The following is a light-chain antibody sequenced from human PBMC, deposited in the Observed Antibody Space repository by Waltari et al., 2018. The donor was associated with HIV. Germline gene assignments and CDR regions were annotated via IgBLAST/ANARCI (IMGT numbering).Light chain of an antibody. Sequence: QAVVTPEPSLTVSPGGTVTLTCGSNTGTVTSGHYPCWFQQKPGQAPRTLIDHTTNNQSLPPARFTGPPLGGKAALTLSGAQRQDEAEYYCLLSYSGTRMVFGGGTKLTAL. J-gene: IGLJ3*02. CDR3: LLSYSGTRMV. CDR2: HTT. V-gene: IGLV7-46*01. CDR1: TGTVTSGHY.